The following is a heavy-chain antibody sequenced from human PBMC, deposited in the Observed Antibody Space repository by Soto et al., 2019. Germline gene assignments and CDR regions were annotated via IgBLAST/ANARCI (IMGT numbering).Heavy chain of an antibody. V-gene: IGHV3-33*01. CDR1: GFTLSNYA. J-gene: IGHJ4*02. CDR2: IWYDGSYK. CDR3: ARKGSGWTFDY. D-gene: IGHD6-19*01. Sequence: QVQLVESGGGVVQPGGSLRLSCAASGFTLSNYAMHWVRQAPGKGLEWVAVIWYDGSYKYYADSVKGRFTISRDSSKNTLYLQVNSLRADDTAMYYCARKGSGWTFDYWGQGTLVTVSS.